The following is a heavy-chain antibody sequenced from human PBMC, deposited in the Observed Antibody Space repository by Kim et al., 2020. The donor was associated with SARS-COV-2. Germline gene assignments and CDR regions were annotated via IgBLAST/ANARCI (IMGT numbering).Heavy chain of an antibody. J-gene: IGHJ6*03. Sequence: GGSLRLSCAASGFTFSDYAFHWVRQSPDKGLEWMAFISNDGRYQYYPESAKGRFTVSRDNSKNSLSLQMNTLTAGDTAVYYCARVSARGWWPIRYYYYY. CDR1: GFTFSDYA. D-gene: IGHD6-19*01. V-gene: IGHV3-30*04. CDR2: ISNDGRYQ. CDR3: ARVSARGWWPIRYYYYY.